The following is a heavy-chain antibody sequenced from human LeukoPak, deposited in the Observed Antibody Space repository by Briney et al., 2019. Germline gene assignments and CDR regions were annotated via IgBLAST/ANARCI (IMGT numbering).Heavy chain of an antibody. Sequence: GGSLRLSCEPSGFTFSSYSMNWVRHAPGKWMEWVSSISSSSSYIYYADSVKGRFTISRDNAKNSLYLQMNSLRAEDTAVYYCAREAVGIVTTLVATHFDSWGQGTLVTVSS. CDR3: AREAVGIVTTLVATHFDS. D-gene: IGHD5-12*01. V-gene: IGHV3-21*04. CDR1: GFTFSSYS. CDR2: ISSSSSYI. J-gene: IGHJ4*02.